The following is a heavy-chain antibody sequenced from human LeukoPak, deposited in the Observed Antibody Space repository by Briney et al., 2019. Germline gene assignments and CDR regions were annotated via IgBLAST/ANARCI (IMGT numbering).Heavy chain of an antibody. D-gene: IGHD4-17*01. J-gene: IGHJ4*02. Sequence: SETLSLTCAVYGGSFSGYYWSWIRQPPGKGLEWIGEINHSGSTNYNPSLKSRVTISVDTPKNQFSLKLSSVTAADTAVYYCARGSSDYGDYVIGYWGQGTLVTVSS. CDR2: INHSGST. CDR1: GGSFSGYY. CDR3: ARGSSDYGDYVIGY. V-gene: IGHV4-34*01.